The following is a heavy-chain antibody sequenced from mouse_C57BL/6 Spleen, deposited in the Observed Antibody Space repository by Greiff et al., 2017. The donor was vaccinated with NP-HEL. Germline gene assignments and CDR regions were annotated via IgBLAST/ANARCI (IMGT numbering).Heavy chain of an antibody. V-gene: IGHV1-81*01. J-gene: IGHJ2*01. CDR1: GYTFTSYG. Sequence: QVHVKQSGAELARPGASVKLSCKASGYTFTSYGISWVKQRTGQGLEWIGEIYPRSGNTYYNEKFKGKATLTADKSSSTAYMELRSLTSEDSAVYFCARGRGYDGNYFDYWGQGTTLTVSS. D-gene: IGHD2-2*01. CDR2: IYPRSGNT. CDR3: ARGRGYDGNYFDY.